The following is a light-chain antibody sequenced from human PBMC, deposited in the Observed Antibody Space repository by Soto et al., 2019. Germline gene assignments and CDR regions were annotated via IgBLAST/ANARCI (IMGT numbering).Light chain of an antibody. Sequence: EIVMTQSPATLSVSPGARATLSCRASQNLNSNLAWYQQKPGQAPRLLIYDASKRATGIPARFSGSGSGTNFTLTISSLEPEDFAVYYCQQRRSWQVTFGQGTRLEIK. V-gene: IGKV3D-11*02. J-gene: IGKJ5*01. CDR3: QQRRSWQVT. CDR1: QNLNSN. CDR2: DAS.